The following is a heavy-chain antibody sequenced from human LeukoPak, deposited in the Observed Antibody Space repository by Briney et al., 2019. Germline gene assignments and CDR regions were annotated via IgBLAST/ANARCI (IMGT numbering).Heavy chain of an antibody. V-gene: IGHV3-15*07. J-gene: IGHJ4*02. CDR1: GFTFSDAW. CDR2: IKSKTNGETT. CDR3: THYYDSSGYYYFDN. Sequence: GGSLRLSCAASGFTFSDAWMNWVRQAPGKGLEWVGRIKSKTNGETTDYAAPVKGRFTISRDDSKNTLYLQMNSLKTEDTAVYCCTHYYDSSGYYYFDNWGQGTLVTVSS. D-gene: IGHD3-22*01.